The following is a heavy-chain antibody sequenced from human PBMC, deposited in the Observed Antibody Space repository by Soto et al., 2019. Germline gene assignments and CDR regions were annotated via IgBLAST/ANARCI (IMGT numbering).Heavy chain of an antibody. J-gene: IGHJ6*02. CDR3: AGGDYYHSSGYYFYYYTMDV. CDR1: GGSISSAAYY. V-gene: IGHV4-39*01. CDR2: VYYGGST. Sequence: SETLSLTCTISGGSISSAAYYWSWIRPHPGKGLEWIGYVYYGGSTYYNPSLKSRVTISVETSKSQFSLKLSSVTAADTAVYYCAGGDYYHSSGYYFYYYTMDVWGQGTTVTVSS. D-gene: IGHD3-22*01.